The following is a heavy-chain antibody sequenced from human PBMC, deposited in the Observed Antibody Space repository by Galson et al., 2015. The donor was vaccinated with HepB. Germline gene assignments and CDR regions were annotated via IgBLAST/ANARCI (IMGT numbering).Heavy chain of an antibody. J-gene: IGHJ3*02. V-gene: IGHV1-69*10. Sequence: SVKVSCKASGGTFSSYAISWVRQAPGQGLEWMGGIIPILGIANYAQKFQGRVTITADKSTSTAYMELSSLRSEDTAVYYCARTGRGYCSGGSCYENDAFGIWGQGTMVTVSS. D-gene: IGHD2-15*01. CDR3: ARTGRGYCSGGSCYENDAFGI. CDR1: GGTFSSYA. CDR2: IIPILGIA.